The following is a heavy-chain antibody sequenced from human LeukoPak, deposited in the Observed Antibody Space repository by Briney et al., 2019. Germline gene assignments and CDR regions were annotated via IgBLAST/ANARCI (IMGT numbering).Heavy chain of an antibody. CDR2: IWYDGSNK. V-gene: IGHV3-33*01. Sequence: GGSLRLSCAASGFTFSSYGMHWVRQAPGKGLEWVAVIWYDGSNKYYADSVKGRFTISRDNSKNTLYLQMNSLRAEDTAVYYCARGEYYYDSSGYYYWGQGTLVTVSS. CDR1: GFTFSSYG. CDR3: ARGEYYYDSSGYYY. D-gene: IGHD3-22*01. J-gene: IGHJ4*02.